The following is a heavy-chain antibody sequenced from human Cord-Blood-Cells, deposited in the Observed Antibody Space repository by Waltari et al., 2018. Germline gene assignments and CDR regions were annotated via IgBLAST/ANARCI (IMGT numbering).Heavy chain of an antibody. V-gene: IGHV1-69*01. CDR3: ASSRRTGYSSGWYDY. CDR2: SIAIFGTA. D-gene: IGHD6-19*01. CDR1: AGTFSSYA. Sequence: QVQLVQSGAEVKKPGSSVKVSCKASAGTFSSYAIRWVRQAPGQGLEWMGGSIAIFGTASYAQKIQGRVTITADEATSAAYMELGSLRSEDTAVYYCASSRRTGYSSGWYDYWGQGTLVTVSS. J-gene: IGHJ4*02.